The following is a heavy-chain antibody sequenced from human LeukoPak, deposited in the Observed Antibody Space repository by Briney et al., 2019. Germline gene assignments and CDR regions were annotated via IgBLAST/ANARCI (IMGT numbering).Heavy chain of an antibody. J-gene: IGHJ6*02. CDR1: GFTFSSYA. D-gene: IGHD2-15*01. Sequence: GGSLRLSCAASGFTFSSYAMSWVRQAPGKGLEWGSVISGGGVSTYYADSVKGRFTISRDNSKNTLYLQMNSLRAEDTAVYYCAKRMRYCSGGCCYYYHYGMDVWGQGTTVTVSS. CDR3: AKRMRYCSGGCCYYYHYGMDV. V-gene: IGHV3-23*01. CDR2: ISGGGVST.